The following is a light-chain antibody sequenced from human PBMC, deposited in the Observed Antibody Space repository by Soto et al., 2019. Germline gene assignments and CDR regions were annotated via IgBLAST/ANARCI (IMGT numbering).Light chain of an antibody. J-gene: IGLJ1*01. CDR1: SSDVGGYNY. V-gene: IGLV2-14*03. CDR3: SSYTTSNTRQIV. Sequence: QSALTQPASVSGSPGQSITISCTGTSSDVGGYNYVSWYQHHPGKAPKLIIYDVSNRPSGVSIRFSGSKSDNTASLTISGLQPEDEADYHCSSYTTSNTRQIVFGTGTKAPV. CDR2: DVS.